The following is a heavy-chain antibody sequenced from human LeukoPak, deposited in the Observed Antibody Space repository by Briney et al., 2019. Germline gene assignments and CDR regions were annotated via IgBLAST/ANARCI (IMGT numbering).Heavy chain of an antibody. J-gene: IGHJ1*01. CDR3: ARDRRSTYDSSGYYDTTEYFRH. V-gene: IGHV4-39*07. D-gene: IGHD3-22*01. CDR2: ISYSGGT. Sequence: SETLSLTCTVSGGSISSSSYYWGWIRQSPGKGLEWIGSISYSGGTYYNPSLKSRVTISVDMSKNQFSLKLSSVTAADTAVYYCARDRRSTYDSSGYYDTTEYFRHWGQGTLVTVSS. CDR1: GGSISSSSYY.